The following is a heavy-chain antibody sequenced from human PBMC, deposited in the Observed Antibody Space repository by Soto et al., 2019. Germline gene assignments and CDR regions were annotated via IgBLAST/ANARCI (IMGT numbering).Heavy chain of an antibody. J-gene: IGHJ4*02. V-gene: IGHV1-69*12. Sequence: QVQLVQSGAVVKKPGSSVKVSCKASGGTFSSYAMNWVRQAPGPGLEWMGGIIPMFGTTTYAQKFQGRVTITADESTSTVYMELTGLTSDDMAVYYCGRDGAGMGATFDYWGQGTLVTVSS. CDR3: GRDGAGMGATFDY. CDR1: GGTFSSYA. D-gene: IGHD1-26*01. CDR2: IIPMFGTT.